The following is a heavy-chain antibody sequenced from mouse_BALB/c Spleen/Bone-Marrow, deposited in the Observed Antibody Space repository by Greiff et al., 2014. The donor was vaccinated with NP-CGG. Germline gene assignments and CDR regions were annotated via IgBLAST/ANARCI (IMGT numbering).Heavy chain of an antibody. CDR1: GYSFTSFI. J-gene: IGHJ4*01. Sequence: EVKLQESGPELVKPGASVKMSCKASGYSFTSFILHWVKMRPGQGLEWIGYINPYNDGTKYNEKFKGKAILTSDKSSSSANMELSSLTSEDSAVYYGARAMIYYYAMDYWGQGTSVTVSS. CDR3: ARAMIYYYAMDY. V-gene: IGHV1-14*01. D-gene: IGHD2-4*01. CDR2: INPYNDGT.